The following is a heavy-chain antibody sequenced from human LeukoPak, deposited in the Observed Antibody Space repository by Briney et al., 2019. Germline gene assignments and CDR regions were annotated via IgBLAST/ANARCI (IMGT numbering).Heavy chain of an antibody. V-gene: IGHV3-7*01. D-gene: IGHD5-12*01. CDR1: GFTFSSYW. Sequence: PGGSLRLSCAASGFTFSSYWMSWVRQAPGKGLEWVANIKQDGSEKYYVDSVKGRFTISRDNAKNSLYLQMNSLRAEDTAVYYYARDGIVATRALDYWGQGTLVTVSS. J-gene: IGHJ4*02. CDR2: IKQDGSEK. CDR3: ARDGIVATRALDY.